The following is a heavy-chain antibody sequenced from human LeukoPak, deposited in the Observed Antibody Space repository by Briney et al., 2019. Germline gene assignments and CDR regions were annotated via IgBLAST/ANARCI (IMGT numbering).Heavy chain of an antibody. CDR1: GGSISSGDYY. V-gene: IGHV4-30-4*01. J-gene: IGHJ6*03. D-gene: IGHD6-6*01. CDR3: TRDYEQLGLFDYYYYYMDV. Sequence: TLSLTCTVSGGSISSGDYYWSWIRQPPGKGLEWIGYIYYSGSTYYNPSLKSRVTISVDTSKNQFSLKLSSVTAADTAVYYCTRDYEQLGLFDYYYYYMDVWGKGTTVTVPS. CDR2: IYYSGST.